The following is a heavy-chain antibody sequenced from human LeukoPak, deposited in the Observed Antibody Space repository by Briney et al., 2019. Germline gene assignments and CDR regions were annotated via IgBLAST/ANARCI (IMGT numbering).Heavy chain of an antibody. CDR2: IPDGGDNK. D-gene: IGHD5-12*01. Sequence: GGSLRLSCAASGFTFSNYDMHWVRQAPGKGLDWVSAIPDGGDNKFYADSVKGRFTISRDNPKNMLYLQMNSLRAEDTAVYYCARAGFRGYGGLRDNGGQGTLVTVSS. CDR1: GFTFSNYD. CDR3: ARAGFRGYGGLRDN. J-gene: IGHJ4*02. V-gene: IGHV3-23*01.